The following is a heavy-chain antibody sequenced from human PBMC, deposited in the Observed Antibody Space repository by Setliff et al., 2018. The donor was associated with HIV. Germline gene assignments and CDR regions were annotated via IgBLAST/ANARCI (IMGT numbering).Heavy chain of an antibody. J-gene: IGHJ4*02. Sequence: SETLSLTCAVYGGSFSNYYWSWIRQPPGEGLEWIGEINHSGSTNYNPSLKSRVTISVDTSRNQFSLKLSSVTAADTAVYYCARDAYNWNDWDYWGQGTLVTVLL. CDR1: GGSFSNYY. V-gene: IGHV4-34*01. CDR2: INHSGST. CDR3: ARDAYNWNDWDY. D-gene: IGHD1-20*01.